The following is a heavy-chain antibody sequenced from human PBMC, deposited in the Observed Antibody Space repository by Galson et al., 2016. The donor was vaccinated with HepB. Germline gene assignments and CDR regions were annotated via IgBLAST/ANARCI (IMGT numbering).Heavy chain of an antibody. CDR3: VRTRAGGGGFDY. CDR2: IDWDDDK. Sequence: PALVKPTQTLTLTCTFSGFSLRTSGMCVTWIRQPPGKALEWLALIDWDDDKYYSTSLKTRLTISKDTSKNQVVLTMTNVDPVDTATYYCVRTRAGGGGFDYWGQGTLVTVSS. D-gene: IGHD1/OR15-1a*01. V-gene: IGHV2-70*01. J-gene: IGHJ4*02. CDR1: GFSLRTSGMC.